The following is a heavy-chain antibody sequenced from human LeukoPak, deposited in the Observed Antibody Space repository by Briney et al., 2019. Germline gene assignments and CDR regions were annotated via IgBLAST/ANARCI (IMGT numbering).Heavy chain of an antibody. V-gene: IGHV4-34*01. D-gene: IGHD3-22*01. CDR1: GGSFSGYY. J-gene: IGHJ4*02. CDR2: INHSGST. Sequence: SETLSLTCAVYGGSFSGYYWSWIRQPPGKGLEWIGEINHSGSTNYNPSLKSRVTISVDTSKNQFSLKLSSVTAADTAVYYCAGGSGRYYDSSGYYYRYWGQGTLVTVSS. CDR3: AGGSGRYYDSSGYYYRY.